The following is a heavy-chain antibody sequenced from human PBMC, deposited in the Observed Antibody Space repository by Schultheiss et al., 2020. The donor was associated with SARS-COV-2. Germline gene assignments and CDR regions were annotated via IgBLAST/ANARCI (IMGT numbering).Heavy chain of an antibody. J-gene: IGHJ4*02. CDR1: GFTFSSYA. Sequence: GGSLRLSCAASGFTFSSYAMHWVRQAPGKGLEWVSGISWNSGSIGYADSVKGRFTISRDNAKNSLYLQMNSLRAEDTAVYYCWWNPDYWGQGTLVTVSS. CDR3: WWNPDY. CDR2: ISWNSGSI. V-gene: IGHV3-9*01. D-gene: IGHD1-1*01.